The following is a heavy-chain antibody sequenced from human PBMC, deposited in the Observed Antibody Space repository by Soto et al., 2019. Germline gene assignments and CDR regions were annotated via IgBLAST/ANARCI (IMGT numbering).Heavy chain of an antibody. J-gene: IGHJ4*02. Sequence: GGSLRLSCVVSGFSVSSTSIFWVRQATGKGLEWVSLMHRGGTTDNADSVKGRFTTSRDKSKNTLYLHMNGLRVEDTAVYYCARVNTTLVDHFDCWGQGTLVTVSS. CDR2: MHRGGTT. V-gene: IGHV3-53*01. CDR3: ARVNTTLVDHFDC. D-gene: IGHD5-18*01. CDR1: GFSVSSTS.